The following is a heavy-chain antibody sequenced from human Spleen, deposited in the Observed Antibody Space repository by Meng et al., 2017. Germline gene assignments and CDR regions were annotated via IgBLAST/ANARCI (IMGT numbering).Heavy chain of an antibody. D-gene: IGHD6-19*01. J-gene: IGHJ5*02. V-gene: IGHV4-4*02. CDR2: IGHSGTT. CDR3: VRSSAWVRTGFDP. Sequence: QVQLQQSGPGLVPPSGTLSLTCAVSGGSIDTTIWWSWVRQPPGKGLEWIGSIGHSGTTYYTPSLRRRVTVSIDTSRNQFSLWLTSVTAADTAVYYCVRSSAWVRTGFDPWGQGTLVTVSS. CDR1: GGSIDTTIW.